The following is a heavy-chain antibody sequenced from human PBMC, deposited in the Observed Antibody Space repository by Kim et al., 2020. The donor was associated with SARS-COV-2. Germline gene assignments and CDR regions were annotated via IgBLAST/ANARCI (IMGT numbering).Heavy chain of an antibody. D-gene: IGHD6-13*01. V-gene: IGHV3-7*03. CDR2: IKEDGSVK. Sequence: GGSLRLSCGVYGFTFRSYWMSWVRQAPGKGLEWVANIKEDGSVKQYVYSVKGRFTISRDNARNSLYLQMNSLRADDTAVYYCARDGILSYTSSWDYWGPGSLVTVSS. J-gene: IGHJ4*02. CDR3: ARDGILSYTSSWDY. CDR1: GFTFRSYW.